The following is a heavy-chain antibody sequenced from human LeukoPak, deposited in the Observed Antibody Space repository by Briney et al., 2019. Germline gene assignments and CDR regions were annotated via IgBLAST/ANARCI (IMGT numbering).Heavy chain of an antibody. V-gene: IGHV3-23*01. CDR1: GFTFSSYA. CDR3: AKGRGSTYSSGWCLDY. D-gene: IGHD6-19*01. Sequence: GGSLRLSCAASGFTFSSYAMSWVRQAPGKGLEWASTISNSGGSTYYAGSVKGRFTISRDDSKNTLFLQMNSLRADDTAVYYYAKGRGSTYSSGWCLDYWGQGTLVTVSS. J-gene: IGHJ4*02. CDR2: ISNSGGST.